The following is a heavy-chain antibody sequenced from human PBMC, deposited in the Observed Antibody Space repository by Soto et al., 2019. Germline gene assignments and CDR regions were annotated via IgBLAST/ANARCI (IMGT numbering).Heavy chain of an antibody. V-gene: IGHV4-4*09. J-gene: IGHJ4*02. CDR3: ARSVATPGTNIDF. Sequence: QVQLQESGPGLVKPSETLSLTCSVSGGSMDGYYWSWIRQTPGQGLEWLGYIYFSGSTRYNPSLKSRLTISLDKSKRQFSMSLSSVTAAYTAVYYCARSVATPGTNIDFWGQGTLVTVSS. D-gene: IGHD6-13*01. CDR2: IYFSGST. CDR1: GGSMDGYY.